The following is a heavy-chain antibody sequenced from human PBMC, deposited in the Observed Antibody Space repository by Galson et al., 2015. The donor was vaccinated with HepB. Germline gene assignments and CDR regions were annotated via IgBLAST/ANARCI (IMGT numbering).Heavy chain of an antibody. CDR3: ATIGDTPYDSSGSGGFDY. CDR2: IIPILGIA. Sequence: SVKVSCKASGGTFSSYAISWVRQAPGQGLEWMGRIIPILGIANYAQKFQGRVTITADKSTSTAYMELSSLRSEDTAVYYCATIGDTPYDSSGSGGFDYWGQGTLVTVSS. CDR1: GGTFSSYA. J-gene: IGHJ4*02. D-gene: IGHD3-22*01. V-gene: IGHV1-69*04.